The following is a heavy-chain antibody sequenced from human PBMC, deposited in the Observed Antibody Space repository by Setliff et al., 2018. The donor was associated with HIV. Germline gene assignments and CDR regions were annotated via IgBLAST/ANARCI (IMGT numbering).Heavy chain of an antibody. V-gene: IGHV6-1*01. D-gene: IGHD6-13*01. CDR2: TYCRSKWYN. CDR3: ARGALGRYSSSWEEYFQH. CDR1: GDSVSSNSAA. Sequence: PSQTLSLTCAISGDSVSSNSAAWNWIRQSPSRGLEWLGRTYCRSKWYNDYAVSVKSRITINPDTSKNQFSLQLNSVTPEDTAVYYCARGALGRYSSSWEEYFQHWGQGTLVTVSS. J-gene: IGHJ1*01.